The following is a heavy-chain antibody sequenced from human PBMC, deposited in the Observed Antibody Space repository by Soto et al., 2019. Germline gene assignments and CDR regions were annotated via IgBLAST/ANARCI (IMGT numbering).Heavy chain of an antibody. Sequence: QAGGSLRLSCAASGITFSSKAMHWVRQAPGKGLEWVAVISYDGNYKYYADSVKGRFTISRDNSKNTLWLQMNSLRVDDTAVYYCARDPAHGGVSTPEAPYYYYYGMDVWGQGTTVTVSS. D-gene: IGHD5-12*01. J-gene: IGHJ6*02. CDR2: ISYDGNYK. V-gene: IGHV3-30-3*01. CDR3: ARDPAHGGVSTPEAPYYYYYGMDV. CDR1: GITFSSKA.